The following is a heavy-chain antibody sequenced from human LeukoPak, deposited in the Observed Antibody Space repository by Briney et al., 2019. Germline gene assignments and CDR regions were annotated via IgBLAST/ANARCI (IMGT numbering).Heavy chain of an antibody. V-gene: IGHV1-2*06. CDR1: GYTFTSYG. CDR2: INPNSGGT. CDR3: ARDGAGYCSSTSCYSWFDP. D-gene: IGHD2-2*01. J-gene: IGHJ5*02. Sequence: ASVKVSCKASGYTFTSYGISWVRQAPGQGLEWMGRINPNSGGTNYAQKFQGRVTMTRDTSISTAYMELSRLRSDDTAVYYCARDGAGYCSSTSCYSWFDPWGQGTLVTVSS.